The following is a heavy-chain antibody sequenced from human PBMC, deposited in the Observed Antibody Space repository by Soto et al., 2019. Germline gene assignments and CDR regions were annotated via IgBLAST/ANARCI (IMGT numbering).Heavy chain of an antibody. CDR2: ISAYNGNT. CDR3: ARGVGSGSYYNQYNWFDP. V-gene: IGHV1-18*01. CDR1: GYTFTNYG. Sequence: QVQLVQSGAEVKKPGASVKVSCKASGYTFTNYGISWVRQAPGQGLEWMGWISAYNGNTKYAQKLQGRVTMTTDTSTSTAYMELRSLRSDDTAVYFCARGVGSGSYYNQYNWFDPWGQGTLVTVSS. J-gene: IGHJ5*02. D-gene: IGHD3-10*01.